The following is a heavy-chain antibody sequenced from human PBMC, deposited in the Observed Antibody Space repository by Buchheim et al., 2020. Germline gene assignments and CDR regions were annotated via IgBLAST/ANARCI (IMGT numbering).Heavy chain of an antibody. CDR2: IYSGGST. Sequence: HLQGSGPGLVRPSETRSLTCTVSGASINSGGYYWDWVRQPPGKGLEWVGHIYSGGSTYFNPSLKSRVTISFDASNNQISLMLTSVTAADTGTYYCARGSYQTGWRGFSYYSMDVWGQGT. J-gene: IGHJ6*02. V-gene: IGHV4-39*07. D-gene: IGHD6-19*01. CDR3: ARGSYQTGWRGFSYYSMDV. CDR1: GASINSGGYY.